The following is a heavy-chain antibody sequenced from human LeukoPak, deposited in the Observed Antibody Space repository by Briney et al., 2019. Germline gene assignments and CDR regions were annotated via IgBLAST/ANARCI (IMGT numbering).Heavy chain of an antibody. Sequence: GGSLRLSCVASGFTVSNNYMTWVRQAPGKGLEWLPVIYSGGDTYYADSVQGRFTISRDNSRNTLYLQMSFLRAEDTAVYYCARRSGEGYFDYWGQGTLVTASS. V-gene: IGHV3-66*01. CDR2: IYSGGDT. CDR3: ARRSGEGYFDY. J-gene: IGHJ4*02. D-gene: IGHD1-26*01. CDR1: GFTVSNNY.